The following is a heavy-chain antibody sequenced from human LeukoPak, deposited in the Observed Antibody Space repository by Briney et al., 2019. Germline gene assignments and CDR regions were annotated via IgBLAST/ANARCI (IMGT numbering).Heavy chain of an antibody. Sequence: GGSLRLSCAASGFTFSSYSMNWVRQAPGKGLEWVSYISSSSNTIYYADSVKGRFTISRDNAKNTLYLQMNSLRAEDTAVYYCATDEIWGQGTMVTVSS. V-gene: IGHV3-48*01. CDR1: GFTFSSYS. CDR3: ATDEI. CDR2: ISSSSNTI. J-gene: IGHJ3*02.